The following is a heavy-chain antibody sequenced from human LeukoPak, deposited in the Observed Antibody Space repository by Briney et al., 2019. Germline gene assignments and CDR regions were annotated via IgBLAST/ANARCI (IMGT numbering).Heavy chain of an antibody. CDR2: INHSGST. J-gene: IGHJ3*02. CDR1: GGSFSGYY. Sequence: SETLSLTCAVYGGSFSGYYWSWIRQPPGKGLGWIGEINHSGSTNYNPSPKSRVTISVDTSKNQFSLKLSSVTAADTAVYYCASRGELLWADAFDIWGQGTMVTVPS. CDR3: ASRGELLWADAFDI. V-gene: IGHV4-34*01. D-gene: IGHD2-21*02.